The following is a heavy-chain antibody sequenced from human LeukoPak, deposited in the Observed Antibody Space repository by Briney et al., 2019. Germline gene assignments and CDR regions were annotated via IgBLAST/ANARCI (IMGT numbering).Heavy chain of an antibody. V-gene: IGHV3-23*01. CDR3: ARDVAARPRWFDP. J-gene: IGHJ5*02. Sequence: GGSLRLSCEASRFSFSNYGMSWVRQAPGMGLDWVSAINAGGSITYYTDSVKGRFTISRDNSKNTLYLHMNSLRVEDTAVYYCARDVAARPRWFDPWGQGTLVIVSS. D-gene: IGHD6-6*01. CDR2: INAGGSIT. CDR1: RFSFSNYG.